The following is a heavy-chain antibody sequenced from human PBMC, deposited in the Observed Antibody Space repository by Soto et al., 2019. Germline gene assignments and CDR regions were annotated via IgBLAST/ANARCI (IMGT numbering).Heavy chain of an antibody. Sequence: GGSLRLSCAASGFTFSTYEMNWVRQAAGKGLEWVSYISNSGNTIYYADSVEGRFTVSRDNSKNSLYLQMNSLRAEDTAVYYCASPLVTAPHDAFDIWGRGTMVTVSS. D-gene: IGHD2-21*02. CDR1: GFTFSTYE. CDR2: ISNSGNTI. J-gene: IGHJ3*02. V-gene: IGHV3-48*03. CDR3: ASPLVTAPHDAFDI.